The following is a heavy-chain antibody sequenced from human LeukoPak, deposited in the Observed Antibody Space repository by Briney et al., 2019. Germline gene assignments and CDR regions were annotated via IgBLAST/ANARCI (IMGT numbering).Heavy chain of an antibody. J-gene: IGHJ4*02. Sequence: PSETLSFTCAVYGGSFSGYYWSWIRQPPGKGLEWIGEINHSGSTNYNPSLKSRVTISVDTSKNQFSLKLSSVTAADTAVYYCARGIYFPPNYWGQGTLVTVSS. CDR2: INHSGST. V-gene: IGHV4-34*01. D-gene: IGHD3-10*01. CDR1: GGSFSGYY. CDR3: ARGIYFPPNY.